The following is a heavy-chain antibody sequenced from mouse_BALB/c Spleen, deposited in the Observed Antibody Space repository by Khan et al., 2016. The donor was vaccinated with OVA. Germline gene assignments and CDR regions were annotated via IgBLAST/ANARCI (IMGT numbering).Heavy chain of an antibody. J-gene: IGHJ3*01. CDR3: ARGRAY. V-gene: IGHV3-2*02. CDR2: ISCSGST. Sequence: EVQLQESGPGLVKPSQSLSLTCTVTGYSITSDYAWNWIRQFPGNKLEWMGYISCSGSTSYTPSLKSRISITRDTSKNPFFLQLNSVTTEDTATYYCARGRAYWGQGTLVTVSA. D-gene: IGHD3-3*01. CDR1: GYSITSDYA.